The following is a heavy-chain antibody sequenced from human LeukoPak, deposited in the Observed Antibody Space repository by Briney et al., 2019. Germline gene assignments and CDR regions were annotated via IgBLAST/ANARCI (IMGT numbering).Heavy chain of an antibody. CDR3: ARGKTDSSPLQY. CDR2: ISTYNGDT. Sequence: ASVKVSCKASGYTFSSYGISWVRQAPGQGLEWMGWISTYNGDTNYAQKFQGRVTMTRDTSISTAYMELSRLRSDDTAVYYCARGKTDSSPLQYWGQGTLVTVSS. D-gene: IGHD6-13*01. CDR1: GYTFSSYG. V-gene: IGHV1-18*01. J-gene: IGHJ4*02.